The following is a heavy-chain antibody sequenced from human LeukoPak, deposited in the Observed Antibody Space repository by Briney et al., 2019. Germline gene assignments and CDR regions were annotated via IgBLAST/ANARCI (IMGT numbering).Heavy chain of an antibody. V-gene: IGHV3-9*01. Sequence: GGSLRLSCAASGFTFDDYAMHWVRHAPGKGLEWVSGISWNSGSIGYADSVKGRFTISRDNAKNSLYLQMNSLRAEDTALYYCAKDIYYDSSGYFDYWGQGTLVTVSS. D-gene: IGHD3-22*01. J-gene: IGHJ4*02. CDR3: AKDIYYDSSGYFDY. CDR1: GFTFDDYA. CDR2: ISWNSGSI.